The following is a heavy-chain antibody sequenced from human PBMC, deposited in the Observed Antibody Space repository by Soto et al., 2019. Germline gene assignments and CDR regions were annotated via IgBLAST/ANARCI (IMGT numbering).Heavy chain of an antibody. D-gene: IGHD3-9*01. CDR3: ARNGLRYFDWSDYYYYYGMDV. Sequence: PSETLSLTCTVSGGSISSYYWSWIRQPPGKGLEWIGYIYYSGSTNYNPSLKSRVTISVDTSKNQFSLKLSSVTAADTAVYYCARNGLRYFDWSDYYYYYGMDVWGQGTTVTVSS. CDR1: GGSISSYY. CDR2: IYYSGST. J-gene: IGHJ6*02. V-gene: IGHV4-59*01.